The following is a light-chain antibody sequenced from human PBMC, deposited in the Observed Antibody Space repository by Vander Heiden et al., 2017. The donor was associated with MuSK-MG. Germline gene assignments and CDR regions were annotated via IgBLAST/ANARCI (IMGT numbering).Light chain of an antibody. J-gene: IGKJ1*01. CDR3: QQDDASPVT. CDR1: QSVLYSSNNKNS. V-gene: IGKV4-1*01. CDR2: WTS. Sequence: DIVMTQSPDSLAVSLGERATINCKSSQSVLYSSNNKNSVAWYQQKPGQPPNLLIYWTSTRESGVPDRFSGSGSGTDFTLTISSLQAEDVAVYYCQQDDASPVTFGQGTRVEIK.